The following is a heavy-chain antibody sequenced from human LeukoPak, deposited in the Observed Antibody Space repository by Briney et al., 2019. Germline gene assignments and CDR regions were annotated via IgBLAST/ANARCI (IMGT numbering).Heavy chain of an antibody. Sequence: ASVKVSCKASGYTFTGYYMHWVRQAPGQGLEWMGWINPNSGGTNYAQKFQGRVTMTRDTSISTAYMELSRLRSDDTAVYYCARADYGDYIHLDYWGQGTLVTVSS. CDR2: INPNSGGT. CDR1: GYTFTGYY. V-gene: IGHV1-2*02. CDR3: ARADYGDYIHLDY. J-gene: IGHJ4*02. D-gene: IGHD4-17*01.